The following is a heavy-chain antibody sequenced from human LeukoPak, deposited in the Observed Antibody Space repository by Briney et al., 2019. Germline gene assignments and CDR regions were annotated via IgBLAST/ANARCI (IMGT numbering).Heavy chain of an antibody. CDR2: IRYDGSKK. V-gene: IGHV3-30*02. J-gene: IGHJ4*02. D-gene: IGHD6-13*01. CDR3: AKNFPPGSSSWLREGDPARIDY. Sequence: GGSLRLSCAASGFIFSTYGMHWVRQAPGKGLEWVAFIRYDGSKKYYADSVKGRFTISRDNSKNTLYLQMNSLRAEDTAVYYCAKNFPPGSSSWLREGDPARIDYWGQGTLVTVSS. CDR1: GFIFSTYG.